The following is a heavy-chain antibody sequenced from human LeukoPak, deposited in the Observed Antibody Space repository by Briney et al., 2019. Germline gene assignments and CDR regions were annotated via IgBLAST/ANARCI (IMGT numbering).Heavy chain of an antibody. CDR3: ARGPHWDPHFDY. Sequence: ASVKVSCKASGYTFTSYYMHWVRQAPGQGLEWMGWINPNSGGTNYSQKFQGRVTMTRDTSISTAYMELSRLRSDDTAVYYCARGPHWDPHFDYWGQGTLVTVSS. CDR2: INPNSGGT. D-gene: IGHD7-27*01. V-gene: IGHV1-2*02. CDR1: GYTFTSYY. J-gene: IGHJ4*02.